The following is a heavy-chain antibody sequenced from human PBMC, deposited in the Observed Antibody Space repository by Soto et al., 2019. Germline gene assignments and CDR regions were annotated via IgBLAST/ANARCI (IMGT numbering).Heavy chain of an antibody. D-gene: IGHD5-12*01. CDR2: INSDGSST. CDR1: GFTFSSYW. Sequence: EVQLVESGEGLVQPGGSLRLSCAASGFTFSSYWMHWVRQAPGKGLVWVSRINSDGSSTSYADSVKGRFTISRDNAKNTLYLQMNSLRAEDTAVYYCARVAYGGYEFDYWGQGTLVTVSS. J-gene: IGHJ4*02. CDR3: ARVAYGGYEFDY. V-gene: IGHV3-74*01.